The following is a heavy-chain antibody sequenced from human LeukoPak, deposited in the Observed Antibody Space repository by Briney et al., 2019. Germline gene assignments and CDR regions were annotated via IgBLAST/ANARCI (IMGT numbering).Heavy chain of an antibody. Sequence: PGGSLRLSCAASGFTFSSYAMSWVRQAPGKGLEWVSAISGSGGSTYYADSVKGRFTISGDNSKNTLYLQMNSLRAEDTAVYYCAKDVGLLRRSHTNWFDPWGQGTLVTVSS. V-gene: IGHV3-23*01. CDR3: AKDVGLLRRSHTNWFDP. CDR2: ISGSGGST. CDR1: GFTFSSYA. D-gene: IGHD4-23*01. J-gene: IGHJ5*02.